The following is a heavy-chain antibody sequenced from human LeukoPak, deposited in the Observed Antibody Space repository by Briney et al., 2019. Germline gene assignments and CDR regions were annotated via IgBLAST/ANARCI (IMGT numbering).Heavy chain of an antibody. D-gene: IGHD3-10*02. V-gene: IGHV3-21*01. CDR2: ISSSSSYI. CDR3: AERGITMIGGV. J-gene: IGHJ6*04. Sequence: GGSLRLSCAASGFTFSSYSMNWVRQAPGEGLEWVSSISSSSSYIYYADSVRGRYTISRDNAKNSLYLQMNSLRAEDMAVYYCAERGITMIGGVWGKGTTVTISS. CDR1: GFTFSSYS.